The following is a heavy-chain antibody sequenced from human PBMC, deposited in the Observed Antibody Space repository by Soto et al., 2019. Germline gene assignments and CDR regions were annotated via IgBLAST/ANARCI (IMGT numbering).Heavy chain of an antibody. CDR2: INSDGSST. D-gene: IGHD3-3*01. V-gene: IGHV3-74*01. J-gene: IGHJ6*02. CDR1: GFTFSSYW. CDR3: ARGGYDFWSGYYGYYGMDV. Sequence: GGSLRLSCAASGFTFSSYWMHWVRQAPGKXLVWVSRINSDGSSTSYADSVKGRFTISRDNAKNTLYLQMNSLRAEDTAVYYCARGGYDFWSGYYGYYGMDVWGQGTTVTVSS.